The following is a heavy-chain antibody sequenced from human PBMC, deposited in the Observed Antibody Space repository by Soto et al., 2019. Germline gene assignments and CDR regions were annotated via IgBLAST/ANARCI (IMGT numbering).Heavy chain of an antibody. CDR3: VLMVLSGMDV. CDR1: GFTFSSYW. Sequence: EVQLVESGGGLVQPGGSRRLSCAASGFTFSSYWMSWVRQAPGKGLEWVANIKQDGSEKYYVDSVKGRFTISRDNAKNSLYLQMNSLRAEDTAVYYCVLMVLSGMDVWCQGTTVTVSS. J-gene: IGHJ6*02. V-gene: IGHV3-7*05. CDR2: IKQDGSEK. D-gene: IGHD2-8*01.